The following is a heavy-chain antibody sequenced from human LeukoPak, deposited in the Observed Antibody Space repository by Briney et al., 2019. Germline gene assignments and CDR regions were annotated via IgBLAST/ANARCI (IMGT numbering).Heavy chain of an antibody. CDR1: GGTFSSYA. V-gene: IGHV1-69*04. CDR2: IIPILGIA. D-gene: IGHD5-24*01. Sequence: ASVKVSCKASGGTFSSYAISWVRQAPGQGLEWMGRIIPILGIANYAQKFQGRATITADKSTSTAYMELSSLRSEDTAVYYCARDHGYNYDYWGQGTLVTVSS. CDR3: ARDHGYNYDY. J-gene: IGHJ4*02.